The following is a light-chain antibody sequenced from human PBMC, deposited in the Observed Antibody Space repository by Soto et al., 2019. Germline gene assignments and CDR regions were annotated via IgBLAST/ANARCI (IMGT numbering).Light chain of an antibody. CDR3: YSYTGISTSLFV. CDR2: EVT. CDR1: SRDIGTSNL. V-gene: IGLV2-23*02. Sequence: QSALTQPASVSGSPGQSITISCTGTSRDIGTSNLVSWYQQFPGKAPKLIIYEVTKRPSGVSNRFSGSKSGNTASLTISGLQPEDEAAYYCYSYTGISTSLFVFGTGTKLTVL. J-gene: IGLJ1*01.